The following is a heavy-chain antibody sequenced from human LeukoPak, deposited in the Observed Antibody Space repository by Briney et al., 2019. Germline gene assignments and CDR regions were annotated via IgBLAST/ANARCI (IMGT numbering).Heavy chain of an antibody. Sequence: TGGSLRLSCTASGLTLECYEIQWLGQAPGKGLEWVSSISYRTSHIYYADSVKGRFTICRDNVKNSLYLQIDIRRGGDTGFYFCWRALPPLCTAAVGDYWGQGTLVTVSS. CDR1: GLTLECYE. V-gene: IGHV3-21*01. CDR3: WRALPPLCTAAVGDY. D-gene: IGHD6-13*01. CDR2: ISYRTSHI. J-gene: IGHJ4*02.